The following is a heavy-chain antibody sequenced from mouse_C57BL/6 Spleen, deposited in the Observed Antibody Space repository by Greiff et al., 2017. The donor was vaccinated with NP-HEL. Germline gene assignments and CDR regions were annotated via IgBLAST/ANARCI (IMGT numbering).Heavy chain of an antibody. CDR1: GYTFTSYT. Sequence: QVQLQQSGAELARPGASVKMSCKASGYTFTSYTMHWVKQRPGQGLEWIGYINPSSGYTKYNQKFKDKATLTADKSSSTAYMQLSSLTSEDSAVYYGARLAYYDYDEERPGWGQGTLVTVSA. V-gene: IGHV1-4*01. D-gene: IGHD2-4*01. CDR3: ARLAYYDYDEERPG. CDR2: INPSSGYT. J-gene: IGHJ3*01.